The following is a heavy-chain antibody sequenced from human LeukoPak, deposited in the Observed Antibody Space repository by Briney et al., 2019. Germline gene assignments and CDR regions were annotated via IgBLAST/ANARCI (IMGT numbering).Heavy chain of an antibody. D-gene: IGHD6-13*01. CDR2: VSYDGGSK. Sequence: PGGSLRLSCAASGFTFDDYSMHWVRQGPGKGLEWVALVSYDGGSKYYADSVKGRITISRDNSKNTLHLQMNSLRTEDTAVYYCARVKGGIAAAGNYFDYWGQGTLVTVSS. J-gene: IGHJ4*02. V-gene: IGHV3-30-3*01. CDR3: ARVKGGIAAAGNYFDY. CDR1: GFTFDDYS.